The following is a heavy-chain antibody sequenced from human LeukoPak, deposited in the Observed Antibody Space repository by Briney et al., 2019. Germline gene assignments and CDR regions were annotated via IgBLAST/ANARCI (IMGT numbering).Heavy chain of an antibody. CDR1: GGSVSSGSYY. CDR2: IYYSGST. Sequence: PSGTLSLTCAVSGGSVSSGSYYWSWIRQPPGKGLEWIGYIYYSGSTNYNPSLKSRVTISVGTSKNQFSLKLSSVTAADTAVYYCARGDRYYDILTGYYSGADYYYYGMDVWGQGTTVTVSS. CDR3: ARGDRYYDILTGYYSGADYYYYGMDV. D-gene: IGHD3-9*01. J-gene: IGHJ6*02. V-gene: IGHV4-61*01.